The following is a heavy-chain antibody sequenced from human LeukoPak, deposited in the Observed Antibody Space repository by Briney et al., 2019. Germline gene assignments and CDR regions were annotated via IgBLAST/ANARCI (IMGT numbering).Heavy chain of an antibody. V-gene: IGHV3-7*01. CDR2: INQDGRAI. D-gene: IGHD1-26*01. CDR1: GFTVSKTW. J-gene: IGHJ6*02. CDR3: ATYVKWAAGDV. Sequence: GGSQRLSRIGSGFTVSKTWMMWVRQAPGKGLGWVANINQDGRAISYVDSVKGRFTISRDNAKNSLFLQMNSLRAEDTAIYYCATYVKWAAGDVWGQGTTVSVSS.